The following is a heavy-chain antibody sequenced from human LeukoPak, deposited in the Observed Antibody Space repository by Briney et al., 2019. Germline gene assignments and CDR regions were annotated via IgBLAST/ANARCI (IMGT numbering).Heavy chain of an antibody. J-gene: IGHJ5*02. V-gene: IGHV4-34*01. Sequence: SETLSLTCAVYGGSFSGYYWGWIRQPPGKGLEWIGSIYYSGSTYYNPSLKSRVTISVDTSKNQFSLKLSSVTAADTAVYYCARDSVATTEYNWFDPWGQGTLVTVSS. CDR3: ARDSVATTEYNWFDP. CDR1: GGSFSGYY. CDR2: IYYSGST. D-gene: IGHD5-12*01.